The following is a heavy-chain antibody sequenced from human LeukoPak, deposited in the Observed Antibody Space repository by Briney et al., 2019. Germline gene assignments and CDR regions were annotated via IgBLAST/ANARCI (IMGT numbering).Heavy chain of an antibody. CDR2: IRYDGSHK. CDR3: AKSSGSGFDH. D-gene: IGHD1-26*01. J-gene: IGHJ4*02. Sequence: GGSLRLSCGASGFTFSAHDMHWVRQAPGKGLEWVTFIRYDGSHKYYVDSVRGRFSISRDNSKNTVSLQMNSLRVEDTAVYYCAKSSGSGFDHWGQGTLVTVSS. CDR1: GFTFSAHD. V-gene: IGHV3-30*02.